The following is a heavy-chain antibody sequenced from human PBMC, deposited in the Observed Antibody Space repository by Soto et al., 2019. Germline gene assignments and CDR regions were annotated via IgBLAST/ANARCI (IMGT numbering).Heavy chain of an antibody. J-gene: IGHJ4*02. CDR3: ARASGSPLKVYAPLGF. Sequence: VQLVQSGAEMKKLGASVKVSCKASGYSFTHYYVHWVRQAPGQGLEWMGWINPYTSTTTYAPKLEGRISMPRDKSVSTAYMELSGLRSADSALYFCARASGSPLKVYAPLGFWGQGTLVGVSS. V-gene: IGHV1-2*02. D-gene: IGHD2-8*01. CDR2: INPYTSTT. CDR1: GYSFTHYY.